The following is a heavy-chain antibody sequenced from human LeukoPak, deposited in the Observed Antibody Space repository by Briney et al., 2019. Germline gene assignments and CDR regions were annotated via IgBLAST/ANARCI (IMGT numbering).Heavy chain of an antibody. CDR2: INPKSGDT. J-gene: IGHJ5*02. CDR3: GRGIQSFDP. CDR1: GYTFTAYY. V-gene: IGHV1-2*06. Sequence: GASVKVSCKASGYTFTAYYMHWVRQAPGQGLEWMGRINPKSGDTNYAQKFQDRVTMTRDTPMSTAYMEISRLRYDDTAVYYCGRGIQSFDPWGQGTLVTVSS.